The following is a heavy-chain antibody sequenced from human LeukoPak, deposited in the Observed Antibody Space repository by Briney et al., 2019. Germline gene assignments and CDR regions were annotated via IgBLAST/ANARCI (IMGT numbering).Heavy chain of an antibody. J-gene: IGHJ4*02. D-gene: IGHD1-26*01. CDR2: ISAYNGNT. CDR1: GYTFTSYG. Sequence: ASVKVSCKASGYTFTSYGISWVRQAPGQGLEWMGWISAYNGNTNYAQKLQGRVTMTTDTSTSTAYMELRSLRSDDTAVYYCARGAVETEKGRSLNEFDYWGQGTLVTVSS. CDR3: ARGAVETEKGRSLNEFDY. V-gene: IGHV1-18*01.